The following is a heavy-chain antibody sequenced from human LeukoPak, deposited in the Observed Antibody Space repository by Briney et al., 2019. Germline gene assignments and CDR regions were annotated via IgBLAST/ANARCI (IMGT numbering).Heavy chain of an antibody. V-gene: IGHV3-53*01. CDR3: ARAGIAAAGNDY. Sequence: PGGSLRLSCAASGFTVSSNYMSWVRQAPGKGLEWVSVIYSGGSTYYADSVKGRFTISRDNAKNSLYLQMNSLRAEDTAVYYCARAGIAAAGNDYWGQGTLVTVSS. CDR1: GFTVSSNY. J-gene: IGHJ4*02. CDR2: IYSGGST. D-gene: IGHD6-13*01.